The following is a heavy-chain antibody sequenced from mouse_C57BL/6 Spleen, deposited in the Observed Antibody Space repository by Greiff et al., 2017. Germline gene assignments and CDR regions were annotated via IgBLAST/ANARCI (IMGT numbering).Heavy chain of an antibody. D-gene: IGHD2-4*01. V-gene: IGHV1-81*01. CDR2: IYPRSGNT. CDR1: GYTFTSYG. CDR3: ARSPSTMITTYFDY. Sequence: VQLQQSGAELARPGASVKLSCKASGYTFTSYGISWVKQRTGQGLEWIGEIYPRSGNTYYNEKFKGKATLTADKYSSTAYMELRSLTSEDSAVYFCARSPSTMITTYFDYWGQGTTLTVSS. J-gene: IGHJ2*01.